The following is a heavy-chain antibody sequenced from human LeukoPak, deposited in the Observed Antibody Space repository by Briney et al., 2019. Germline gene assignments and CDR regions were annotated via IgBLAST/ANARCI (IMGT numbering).Heavy chain of an antibody. V-gene: IGHV3-74*01. CDR1: GFSLSTYW. CDR2: INPDGSSP. D-gene: IGHD6-19*01. J-gene: IGHJ4*02. Sequence: GGSLRLSCAASGFSLSTYWMHWVRQAPGKGLVWVSRINPDGSSPNYADSVKGRFTISRDNAKNTLYLQMNSLRAEDTAVYYCARDPTVAGIRYYFDYWGQGTLVTVSS. CDR3: ARDPTVAGIRYYFDY.